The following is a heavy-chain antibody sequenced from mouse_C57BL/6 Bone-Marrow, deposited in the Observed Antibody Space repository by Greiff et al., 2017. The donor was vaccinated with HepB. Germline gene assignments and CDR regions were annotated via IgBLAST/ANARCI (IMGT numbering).Heavy chain of an antibody. D-gene: IGHD1-1*01. V-gene: IGHV14-1*01. CDR2: IDPEDGDT. CDR1: GFNIKDCY. Sequence: EVKLQQSGAELVRPGASVKLSCTASGFNIKDCYMHWVKQRPEQGLEWIGRIDPEDGDTEYAPKFPGKATMTADTSSNTAYLQLSSLTSEDTAVYYCTTGSSWVYFDYWGQGTTLTVSS. CDR3: TTGSSWVYFDY. J-gene: IGHJ2*01.